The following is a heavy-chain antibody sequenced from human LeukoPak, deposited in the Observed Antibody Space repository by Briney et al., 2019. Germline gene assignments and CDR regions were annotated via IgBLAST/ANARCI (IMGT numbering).Heavy chain of an antibody. Sequence: GGSLRLSCAASGFAFSSYAMHWVRQAPGKGLEWVAVISYDGSNKYYADSVKGRFTISRDNSKNTLYLQMNSLRAEDTAVYYCARVDCSSTSCWGSYYGMDVWGKGTTVTVSS. J-gene: IGHJ6*04. D-gene: IGHD2-2*01. CDR3: ARVDCSSTSCWGSYYGMDV. V-gene: IGHV3-30*04. CDR1: GFAFSSYA. CDR2: ISYDGSNK.